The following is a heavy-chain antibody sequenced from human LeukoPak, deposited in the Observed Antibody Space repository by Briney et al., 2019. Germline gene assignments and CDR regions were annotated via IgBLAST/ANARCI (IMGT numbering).Heavy chain of an antibody. CDR2: INPNSGGT. J-gene: IGHJ4*02. CDR3: ARGDQAPWNDGDGVLY. CDR1: GYTFTSYG. Sequence: ASVKVSCKASGYTFTSYGISWVRQAPGQGLEWMGRINPNSGGTNYAQKFQGRVTMTRDTSISTAYMELSRLRSDDTAVYYCARGDQAPWNDGDGVLYWGQGTLVTVSS. D-gene: IGHD1-1*01. V-gene: IGHV1-2*06.